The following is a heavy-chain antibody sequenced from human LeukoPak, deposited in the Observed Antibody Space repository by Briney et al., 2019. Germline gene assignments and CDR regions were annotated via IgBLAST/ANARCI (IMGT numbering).Heavy chain of an antibody. CDR2: ISSSGSTK. J-gene: IGHJ4*02. CDR1: GFTFSNDW. Sequence: GGSLRLSCAASGFTFSNDWMNWVRQAPGKGLEWVSYISSSGSTKYYADSVKGRFTISRDNARNSLYLQMNSLRAEDTAVYFCARGGLSIMGYWGQGTLVTVSS. CDR3: ARGGLSIMGY. D-gene: IGHD2/OR15-2a*01. V-gene: IGHV3-48*01.